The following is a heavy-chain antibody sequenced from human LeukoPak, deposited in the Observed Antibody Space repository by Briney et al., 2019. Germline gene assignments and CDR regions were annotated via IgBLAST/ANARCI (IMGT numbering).Heavy chain of an antibody. D-gene: IGHD6-13*01. Sequence: GGSLRLSCTTSGFTFGDFAMSWFRQAPGKGLEWVGFIRSKAYGGTTEYAASVKGRFTISRDDSKSIAYLQMNSLKTEDTAVYYCTGAGYSSSWYAFDIWGQGTMVTVSS. J-gene: IGHJ3*02. CDR3: TGAGYSSSWYAFDI. CDR2: IRSKAYGGTT. CDR1: GFTFGDFA. V-gene: IGHV3-49*03.